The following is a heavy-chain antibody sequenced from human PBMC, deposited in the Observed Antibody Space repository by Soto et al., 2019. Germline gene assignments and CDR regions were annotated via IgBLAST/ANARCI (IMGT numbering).Heavy chain of an antibody. D-gene: IGHD3-22*01. CDR1: GGSLNSYY. CDR3: VRFSPPRKSYDSNPGWFDP. CDR2: VSCTGST. J-gene: IGHJ5*02. Sequence: SETLSLTCTVSGGSLNSYYWTWIRQSPEKGLEWIGYVSCTGSTNYNPSFKSRLTMSLDTSTNEVSLSLTSVTAADAAVYFCVRFSPPRKSYDSNPGWFDPWGQGIMVTVSS. V-gene: IGHV4-59*01.